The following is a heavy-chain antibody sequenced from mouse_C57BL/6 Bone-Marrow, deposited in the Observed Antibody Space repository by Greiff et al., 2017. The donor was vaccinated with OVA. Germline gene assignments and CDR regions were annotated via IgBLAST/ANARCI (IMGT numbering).Heavy chain of an antibody. CDR2: INPNNGGT. J-gene: IGHJ1*03. Sequence: VQLQQSGPELVKPGASVKISCKASGYTFTDYYMNWVKQSHGKSLEWIGDINPNNGGTSYNQKFKGKATLTVDKSSSTAYMELRSLTSEDSAVYYCASNYYSYDVWGTGTTVTVSS. CDR1: GYTFTDYY. V-gene: IGHV1-26*01. CDR3: ASNYYSYDV. D-gene: IGHD1-1*01.